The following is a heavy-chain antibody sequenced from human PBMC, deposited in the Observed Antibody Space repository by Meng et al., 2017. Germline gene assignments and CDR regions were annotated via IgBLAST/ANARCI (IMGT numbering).Heavy chain of an antibody. CDR2: ISSSGSTI. CDR3: ARELRWDLYSSSWYAAFDI. J-gene: IGHJ3*02. CDR1: GFTFSSYE. Sequence: GGSLRLSCAASGFTFSSYEMNWVHQAPGKGLEWVSYISSSGSTIYYADSVKGRFTISRDNAKNSLYLQMNSLRAEDTAVYYCARELRWDLYSSSWYAAFDIWGQGTMVTVSS. D-gene: IGHD6-13*01. V-gene: IGHV3-48*03.